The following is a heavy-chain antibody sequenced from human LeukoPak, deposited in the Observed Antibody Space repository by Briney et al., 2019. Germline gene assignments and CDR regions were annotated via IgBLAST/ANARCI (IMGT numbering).Heavy chain of an antibody. CDR3: ARGHGSDAFDI. J-gene: IGHJ3*02. CDR1: GFTVSSYY. V-gene: IGHV3-53*01. CDR2: LYSGGFT. Sequence: GGSLRVSCAASGFTVSSYYMNWVRQAPGKGLEWVSVLYSGGFTYYADSVKGRFTISRDDSKNTLSLQMNSLSLDDTAVYYCARGHGSDAFDIWGQGTMVIVSS.